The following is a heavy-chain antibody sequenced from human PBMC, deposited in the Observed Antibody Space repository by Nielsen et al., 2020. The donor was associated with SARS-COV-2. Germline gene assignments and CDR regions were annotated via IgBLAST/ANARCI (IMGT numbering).Heavy chain of an antibody. V-gene: IGHV3-23*01. CDR2: ISGSGGST. Sequence: GESLKISCAASGFTFSSYAMSWVRQAPGKGLEWVSAISGSGGSTYYADSVKGRFTISRDNSKNTLYLQMNSLRAEDTAVYYCAKDPRKFDYWGQGTLVTVSS. CDR1: GFTFSSYA. CDR3: AKDPRKFDY. J-gene: IGHJ4*02.